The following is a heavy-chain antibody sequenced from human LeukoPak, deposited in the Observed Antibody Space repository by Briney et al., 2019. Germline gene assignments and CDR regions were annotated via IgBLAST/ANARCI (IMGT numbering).Heavy chain of an antibody. CDR1: GFTVSSNY. J-gene: IGHJ6*02. Sequence: GGSLRLSCAASGFTVSSNYMSWVRQAPGKGLEWVSVIYSGGSAYYADSVKGRFTLSRDNSKNTLYLQMNSLRAEHTAVYYCAKSNYYYGMDVWGQGTTVTVSS. V-gene: IGHV3-66*01. CDR3: AKSNYYYGMDV. CDR2: IYSGGSA.